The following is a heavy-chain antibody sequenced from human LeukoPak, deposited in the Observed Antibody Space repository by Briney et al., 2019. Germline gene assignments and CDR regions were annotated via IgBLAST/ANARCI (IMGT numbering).Heavy chain of an antibody. CDR1: GFIFTDYG. Sequence: GGSLRLSCAASGFIFTDYGMHWVRQAPGKGLEWLTFIRYDGSDKYYADSVKGRFTISRDNSKNTLYLQMNSLTSEDTAVYYCANEGTASKPSDFDHWGQGILVTVSS. CDR3: ANEGTASKPSDFDH. D-gene: IGHD1/OR15-1a*01. J-gene: IGHJ4*02. V-gene: IGHV3-30*02. CDR2: IRYDGSDK.